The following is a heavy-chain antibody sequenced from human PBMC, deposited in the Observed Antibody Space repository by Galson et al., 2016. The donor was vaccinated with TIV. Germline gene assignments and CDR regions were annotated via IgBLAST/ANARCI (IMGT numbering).Heavy chain of an antibody. CDR2: ISTNNGKT. D-gene: IGHD3-10*01. J-gene: IGHJ6*02. CDR3: ARDIMVRGVSHYYYGMDV. Sequence: SVKVSCKASGYTFINYEISWVRQAPGQGLEWMGWISTNNGKTNFAQKLQGRVSMTTDTSTSTAYMELRGLRSDNTAFYYCARDIMVRGVSHYYYGMDVWGQGTTVTVSS. V-gene: IGHV1-18*01. CDR1: GYTFINYE.